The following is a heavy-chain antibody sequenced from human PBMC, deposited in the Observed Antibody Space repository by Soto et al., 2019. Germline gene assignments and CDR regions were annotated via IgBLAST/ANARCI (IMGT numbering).Heavy chain of an antibody. V-gene: IGHV4-30-4*01. Sequence: QVQLQESGPGLVKPSQTLSLTCTVSGGSISSGDYYWSWIRQPPGKGLEWIGYIYYSGSTYYNPSLKSRVTISVDTSKNQFSLKLSSVTAADTAVYYCARVTWFGELLRPPVWLDPWGQGTLVTVSS. CDR1: GGSISSGDYY. CDR2: IYYSGST. D-gene: IGHD3-10*01. CDR3: ARVTWFGELLRPPVWLDP. J-gene: IGHJ5*02.